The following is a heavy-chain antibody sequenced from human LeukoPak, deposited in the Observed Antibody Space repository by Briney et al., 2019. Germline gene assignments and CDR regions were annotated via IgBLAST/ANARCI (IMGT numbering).Heavy chain of an antibody. CDR1: GYTLTELS. CDR3: ATKVLNDILTGYSSDY. D-gene: IGHD3-9*01. Sequence: GASVKVSCKVSGYTLTELSMHGVRQAPGKGLEWMGGFDPEDGETIYAQKFQGRVTMTEDTSTDTAYMGLSSLRSEDTAVYYCATKVLNDILTGYSSDYWGQGTLVTVSS. J-gene: IGHJ4*02. CDR2: FDPEDGET. V-gene: IGHV1-24*01.